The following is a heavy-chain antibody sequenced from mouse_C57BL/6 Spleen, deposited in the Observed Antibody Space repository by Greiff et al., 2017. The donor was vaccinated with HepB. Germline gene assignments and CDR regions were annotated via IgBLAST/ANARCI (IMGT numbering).Heavy chain of an antibody. J-gene: IGHJ3*01. CDR2: ISDGGSYT. D-gene: IGHD1-1*01. Sequence: EVQLVESGGGLVKPGGSLKLSCAASGFTFSSYAMSWVRQTPEKRLEWVATISDGGSYTYYPDNVKGRFTISRDNAKNNLYLQMSHLKSEDTAMYYCARITTEAYWGQGTLVTVSA. CDR1: GFTFSSYA. V-gene: IGHV5-4*01. CDR3: ARITTEAY.